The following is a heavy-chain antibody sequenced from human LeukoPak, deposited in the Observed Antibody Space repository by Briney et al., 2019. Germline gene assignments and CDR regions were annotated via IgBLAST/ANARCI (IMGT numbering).Heavy chain of an antibody. CDR2: IYYSGST. CDR1: GGSISSSSYY. Sequence: SETLSLTCTVSGGSISSSSYYWGWIRQPPGKGLEWIGSIYYSGSTYYNPSLKSRVTISVDTSKNQFSLKLSSVTAADTAVYYCARLMVRGVMSSDWYFDLWGRGTLVTVSS. V-gene: IGHV4-39*01. CDR3: ARLMVRGVMSSDWYFDL. J-gene: IGHJ2*01. D-gene: IGHD3-10*01.